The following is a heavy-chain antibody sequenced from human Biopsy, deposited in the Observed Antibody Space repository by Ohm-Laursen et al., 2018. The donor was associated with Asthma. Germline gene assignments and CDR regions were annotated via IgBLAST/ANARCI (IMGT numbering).Heavy chain of an antibody. D-gene: IGHD3-22*01. J-gene: IGHJ4*02. V-gene: IGHV3-53*01. CDR2: IYSGGTS. CDR1: GFVVSRDH. Sequence: SLRLSCTASGFVVSRDHMFWVRQAPGKGLEWASVIYSGGTSHTADSVRGRFTISRDYSKNTLYLQMHSLRAEDTAVYYCARGDSSNWSHYHFDYWGQGTLVTVSS. CDR3: ARGDSSNWSHYHFDY.